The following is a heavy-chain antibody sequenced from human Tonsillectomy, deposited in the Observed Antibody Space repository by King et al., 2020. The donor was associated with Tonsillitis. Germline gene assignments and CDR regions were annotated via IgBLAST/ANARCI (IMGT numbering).Heavy chain of an antibody. D-gene: IGHD3-16*01. V-gene: IGHV3-7*01. CDR3: ARPPWGGRIVYYYYGLDV. CDR1: GFTFNNYW. Sequence: VQLVESGGGLVQPGGSLRLSCAASGFTFNNYWMSWVRQAPGKGLEWVANIKKDGSEKYYVDSVKGRFTISRDNAKNSLYLQMHSLKAEDTAVYYCARPPWGGRIVYYYYGLDVWGQGTTVTVSS. CDR2: IKKDGSEK. J-gene: IGHJ6*02.